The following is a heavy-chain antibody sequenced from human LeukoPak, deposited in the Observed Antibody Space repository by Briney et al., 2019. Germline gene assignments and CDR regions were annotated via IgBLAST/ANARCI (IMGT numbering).Heavy chain of an antibody. Sequence: NPSETLSLTCTVSGGSITSNSYYWGWIRQPPGKGLEWIGSIYYSGSTYYNPSVKSRVTISVDTSKNQFSLRLSSVTAADTALYYCARHRSIWGLSTHYFDYWGQGTLVTVSS. CDR3: ARHRSIWGLSTHYFDY. V-gene: IGHV4-39*01. CDR1: GGSITSNSYY. D-gene: IGHD7-27*01. CDR2: IYYSGST. J-gene: IGHJ4*02.